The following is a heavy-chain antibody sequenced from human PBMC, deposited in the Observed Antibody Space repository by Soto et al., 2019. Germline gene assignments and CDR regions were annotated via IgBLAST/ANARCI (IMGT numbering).Heavy chain of an antibody. Sequence: SLRLSCAASGFTFDDYAMHWVRQAPGKGLEWVSGISWNSGSIGYADSVKGRFTISRDNAKNSLYLQMNSLRAEDTALYYCAKDNGYSSSWTYFDYWGQGTLVTVSS. V-gene: IGHV3-9*01. D-gene: IGHD6-13*01. CDR1: GFTFDDYA. CDR3: AKDNGYSSSWTYFDY. CDR2: ISWNSGSI. J-gene: IGHJ4*02.